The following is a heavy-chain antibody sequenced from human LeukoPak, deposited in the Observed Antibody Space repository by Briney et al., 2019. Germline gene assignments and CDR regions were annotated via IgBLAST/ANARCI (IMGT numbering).Heavy chain of an antibody. J-gene: IGHJ4*02. CDR1: GFTFSSYG. V-gene: IGHV3-23*01. CDR2: ISGSGGST. CDR3: ARDLAWGAFDY. D-gene: IGHD7-27*01. Sequence: GGSLRLSCAASGFTFSSYGMSWVRQAPGKGLEWISAISGSGGSTYYADSVKGRFTIYRDDSKNTLSLQMSSLRVEDTAVYYCARDLAWGAFDYWGQGTMVTVSS.